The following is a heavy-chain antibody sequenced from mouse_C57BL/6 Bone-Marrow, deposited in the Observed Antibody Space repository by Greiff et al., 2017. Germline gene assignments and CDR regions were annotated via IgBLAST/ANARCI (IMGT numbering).Heavy chain of an antibody. D-gene: IGHD1-1*01. CDR2: ISSGGSYT. V-gene: IGHV5-6*02. Sequence: EVMLVESGGDLVKPGGSLKLSCAASGFTFSSYGMSWVRQTPDKRLEWVATISSGGSYTYYPDSVKGRSTISRDNAKNTLYLQMSSLKSEDTAMYYCASLSTTVWGYWGQGTTLTVSS. J-gene: IGHJ2*01. CDR3: ASLSTTVWGY. CDR1: GFTFSSYG.